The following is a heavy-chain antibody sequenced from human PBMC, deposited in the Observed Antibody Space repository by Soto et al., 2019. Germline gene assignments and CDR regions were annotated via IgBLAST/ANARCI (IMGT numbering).Heavy chain of an antibody. CDR3: ARDVILYYYDSSGTPGYYYYYYGMDV. CDR1: GFTFSSYV. J-gene: IGHJ6*02. D-gene: IGHD3-22*01. V-gene: IGHV3-33*01. CDR2: IWYDGSNK. Sequence: LSCAASGFTFSSYVMHWVRQAPGKGLEWVAVIWYDGSNKYYADSVKGRFTISRDNSKNTLYLQMNSLRAEDTAVYYCARDVILYYYDSSGTPGYYYYYYGMDVWGQGTTVTVS.